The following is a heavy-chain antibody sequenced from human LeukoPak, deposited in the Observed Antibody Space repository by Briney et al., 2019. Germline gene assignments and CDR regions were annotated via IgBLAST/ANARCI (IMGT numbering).Heavy chain of an antibody. CDR2: ISYDGSNK. Sequence: PGGSLRLSCAASGFTFSSYAMHWVRQAPGKGLEWVAVISYDGSNKYFADSVKGRFTISRDTSKNTLYLQMNSLRAEDTAVYYCSRSAYYDGSGNYYDYWGQGTLVTVSS. D-gene: IGHD3-22*01. CDR3: SRSAYYDGSGNYYDY. CDR1: GFTFSSYA. V-gene: IGHV3-30-3*01. J-gene: IGHJ4*02.